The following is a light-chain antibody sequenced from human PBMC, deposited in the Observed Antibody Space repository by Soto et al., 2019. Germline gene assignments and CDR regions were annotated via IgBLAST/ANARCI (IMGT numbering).Light chain of an antibody. V-gene: IGKV4-1*01. CDR2: WAS. CDR3: KQYYSLPIT. J-gene: IGKJ5*01. Sequence: TYSPDSLAVAQSERATFNCKSSQSVLSSSNNKNYLAWYQQKPGQPPKLVIYWASTRESGVPDRFSGSGSGTDFTLTISSLQAEDVAVYYCKQYYSLPITFGQGTRLEIK. CDR1: QSVLSSSNNKNY.